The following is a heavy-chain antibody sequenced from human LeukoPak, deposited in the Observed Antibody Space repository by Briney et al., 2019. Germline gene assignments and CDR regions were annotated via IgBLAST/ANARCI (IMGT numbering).Heavy chain of an antibody. V-gene: IGHV4-39*01. Sequence: PSETLSLTCTVSGGSIRSRGYYWGWIRQPPGKGLEWVGSIDYSGNTYYNPSLKSRVTVSKDTSNNQFSLKVTSVTAADAAVYYCARVYSSGWYVDYWGQGTLVTVSS. J-gene: IGHJ4*02. D-gene: IGHD6-19*01. CDR3: ARVYSSGWYVDY. CDR2: IDYSGNT. CDR1: GGSIRSRGYY.